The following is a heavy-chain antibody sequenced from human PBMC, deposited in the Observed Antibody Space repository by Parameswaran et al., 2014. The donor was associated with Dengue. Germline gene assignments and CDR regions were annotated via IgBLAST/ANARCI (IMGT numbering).Heavy chain of an antibody. D-gene: IGHD3-9*01. V-gene: IGHV3-48*02. Sequence: VRQAPGKGLEWLSYINSNSRSIDYADSVKGRFTTFRDNAKNSLYLQMNSLRDEDTAVYYCAGERPYDNYAFDYWGQGTLVTVSS. CDR2: INSNSRSI. J-gene: IGHJ4*02. CDR3: AGERPYDNYAFDY.